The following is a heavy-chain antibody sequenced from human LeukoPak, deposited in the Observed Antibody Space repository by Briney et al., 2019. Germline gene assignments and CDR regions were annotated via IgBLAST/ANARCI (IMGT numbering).Heavy chain of an antibody. CDR2: ISGSGGST. CDR3: AKDMGVAAAGKNFDY. Sequence: PGGSLRLSCAASGFTFSSYAMSWVRQAPGKGLEWVSAISGSGGSTYYADSVKGRFSISRDNSKNTLYLQMNSQRAEDTAVYYCAKDMGVAAAGKNFDYWGQGTPVTVSS. D-gene: IGHD6-13*01. CDR1: GFTFSSYA. V-gene: IGHV3-23*01. J-gene: IGHJ4*02.